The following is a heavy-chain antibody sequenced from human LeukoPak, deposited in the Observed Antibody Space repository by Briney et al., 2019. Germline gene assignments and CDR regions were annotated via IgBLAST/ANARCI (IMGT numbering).Heavy chain of an antibody. CDR1: GFTFSSYA. J-gene: IGHJ4*02. CDR3: AEGMNELLRCPNDN. CDR2: ISGSGVST. Sequence: GGSLRLSCAASGFTFSSYAMSWVRQAPGKGLEWVSAISGSGVSTYYADSVKGRFTTSRDNSKNTLYLQMNSLRAEHPAVYYCAEGMNELLRCPNDNWGQGTLVTASS. D-gene: IGHD1-26*01. V-gene: IGHV3-23*01.